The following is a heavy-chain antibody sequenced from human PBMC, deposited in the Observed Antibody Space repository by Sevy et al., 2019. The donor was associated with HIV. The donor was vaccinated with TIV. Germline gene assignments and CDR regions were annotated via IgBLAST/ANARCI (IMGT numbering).Heavy chain of an antibody. CDR2: MRSNAYGGTT. Sequence: GGSLRLSCTASGSTFRDYAVSWFRQAPGKGLEWVGFMRSNAYGGTTEYAASVKGRFTMSRDDSITIAYLQMNSLKTDDTAMYYCTTQRGYDFWSGLAPYGMDVWGQGTTVTVSS. CDR1: GSTFRDYA. D-gene: IGHD3-3*01. J-gene: IGHJ6*02. V-gene: IGHV3-49*03. CDR3: TTQRGYDFWSGLAPYGMDV.